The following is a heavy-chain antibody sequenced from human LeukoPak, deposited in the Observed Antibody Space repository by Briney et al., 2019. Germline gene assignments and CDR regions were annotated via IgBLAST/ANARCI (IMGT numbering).Heavy chain of an antibody. CDR2: IYTSGST. J-gene: IGHJ4*02. CDR1: GGSISSYY. CDR3: VRGRGVKYNSDRIYSFDY. D-gene: IGHD1-1*01. V-gene: IGHV4-4*07. Sequence: SETLSLTCTVSGGSISSYYWSWIRQPAGKGLEWIGRIYTSGSTNYNPSLKSRVTMSVDTSNNQFSLKLSSVTAADTAVYYCVRGRGVKYNSDRIYSFDYWGQGTLVTVSS.